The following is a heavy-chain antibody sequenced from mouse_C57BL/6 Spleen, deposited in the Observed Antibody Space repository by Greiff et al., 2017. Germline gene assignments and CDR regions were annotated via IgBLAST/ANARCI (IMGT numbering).Heavy chain of an antibody. CDR3: ATDGYYDAMDY. D-gene: IGHD2-3*01. V-gene: IGHV5-17*01. CDR1: GFTFSDYG. CDR2: ISSGSSTI. Sequence: EVQGVESGGGLVKPGGSLTLSCAASGFTFSDYGMHWVRQAPEKGLEWVAYISSGSSTIYYADTVTGRFTISRDNAKNTLFLQMTSLRSEDTAMYYCATDGYYDAMDYWGQGTSVTVSS. J-gene: IGHJ4*01.